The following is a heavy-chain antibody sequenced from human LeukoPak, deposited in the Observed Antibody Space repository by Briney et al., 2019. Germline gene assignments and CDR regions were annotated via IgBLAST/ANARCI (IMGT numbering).Heavy chain of an antibody. J-gene: IGHJ5*02. Sequence: SETLSLTCSVSGVSITSYYWTWIRQPPGKGLEWIGYVYYSGNTFYNPYLKSRVSMSVDASKNHFSLALWYVTAADTAVYYCAKLWDAFGDSSAWFDRWGQGTLVTVSS. CDR3: AKLWDAFGDSSAWFDR. CDR1: GVSITSYY. CDR2: VYYSGNT. D-gene: IGHD4-17*01. V-gene: IGHV4-59*08.